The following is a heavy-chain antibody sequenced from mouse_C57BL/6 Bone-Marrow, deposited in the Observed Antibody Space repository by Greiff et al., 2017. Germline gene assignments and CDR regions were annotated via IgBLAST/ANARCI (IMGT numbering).Heavy chain of an antibody. CDR2: IDPSDSYT. Sequence: QVQLQQPGAELVMPGASVKLSCKASGYTFTSYWMHWVKQRPGQGLEWIGEIDPSDSYTNSNQKFKGKSTLTVDKSYSTAYMQLSSLTSEDSAVYYCARTLVAYDFDYWGQGTTLTVSS. CDR1: GYTFTSYW. J-gene: IGHJ2*01. V-gene: IGHV1-69*01. D-gene: IGHD1-1*01. CDR3: ARTLVAYDFDY.